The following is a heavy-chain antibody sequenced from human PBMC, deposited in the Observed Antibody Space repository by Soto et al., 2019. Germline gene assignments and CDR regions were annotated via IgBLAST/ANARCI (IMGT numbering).Heavy chain of an antibody. V-gene: IGHV1-3*01. D-gene: IGHD3-22*01. J-gene: IGHJ5*02. CDR3: ARAISGYVT. CDR1: GITYSPYA. Sequence: QVQLVQSGAEVKKPGASVKVSCKASGITYSPYAIHWVRQVPGQRLEWMGWINAGNGNTRYSQKFQGRVTLTRDTSASTAYMALGSLRSEDTAIYYCARAISGYVTWGQGTLVTVSS. CDR2: INAGNGNT.